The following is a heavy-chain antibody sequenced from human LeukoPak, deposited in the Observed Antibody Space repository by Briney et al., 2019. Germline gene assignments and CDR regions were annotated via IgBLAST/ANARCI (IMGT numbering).Heavy chain of an antibody. CDR1: GFNFKTYS. CDR2: IFSSSTYI. CDR3: ARMEDYVWGSYRYPDY. D-gene: IGHD3-16*02. V-gene: IGHV3-21*01. J-gene: IGHJ4*02. Sequence: GGSLRLSCAASGFNFKTYSMNWVRQAPGKGLEWVSFIFSSSTYIYYTDSVKGRFTISRDDAKNSLYLQMNSLRAEDTAVYYCARMEDYVWGSYRYPDYWGQGTLVTVSS.